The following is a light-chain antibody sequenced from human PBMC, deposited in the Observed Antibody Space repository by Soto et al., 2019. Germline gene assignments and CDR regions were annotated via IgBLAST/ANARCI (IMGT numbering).Light chain of an antibody. CDR2: ATS. CDR3: QQSYKMPS. CDR1: LNVSIY. V-gene: IGKV1-39*01. J-gene: IGKJ5*01. Sequence: EIPLTQSPSSLTASVGDRLTLTCRASLNVSIYLNWYQHKPGKGPTLLIHATSNLQIGVPSRFSGSGSGTEFTLTICSLEPEDFGTYYCQQSYKMPSFGQGTRLEI.